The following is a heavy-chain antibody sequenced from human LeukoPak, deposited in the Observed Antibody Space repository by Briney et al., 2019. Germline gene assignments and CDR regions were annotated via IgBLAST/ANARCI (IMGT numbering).Heavy chain of an antibody. CDR1: GFTFSAYS. V-gene: IGHV3-21*06. CDR3: AGAQDVQVYYYYMEV. Sequence: GGSLRLSCAASGFTFSAYSMNWVRQPPGKGLEWVSSISSTSRYIYYADSVRGRFTISRDDAKNSLYLQMNSLRDEDTAIYYCAGAQDVQVYYYYMEVWGKGTTVTVSS. CDR2: ISSTSRYI. J-gene: IGHJ6*03. D-gene: IGHD6-6*01.